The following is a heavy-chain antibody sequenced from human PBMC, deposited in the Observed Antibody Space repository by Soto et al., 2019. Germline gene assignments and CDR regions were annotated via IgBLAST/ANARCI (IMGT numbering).Heavy chain of an antibody. D-gene: IGHD6-19*01. J-gene: IGHJ5*02. V-gene: IGHV4-39*01. CDR3: ARHVYRYSSGWHLGGYNWFDP. CDR1: GGSISSSSYY. Sequence: QLQLQESGPGLVKPSETLSLTCTVSGGSISSSSYYWGWIRQPPGKGLEWIGSIYYSGSTYYNPSLKGRVTISVDTSKNQFSLKLSSVTAADTAVYYCARHVYRYSSGWHLGGYNWFDPWGQGTLVTVSS. CDR2: IYYSGST.